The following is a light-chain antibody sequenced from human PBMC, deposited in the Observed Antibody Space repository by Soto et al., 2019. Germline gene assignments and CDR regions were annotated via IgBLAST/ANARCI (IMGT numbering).Light chain of an antibody. J-gene: IGLJ2*01. Sequence: SYELTQPPSVSVSPGQTARITCSGDALPKQYAYWYQQKPGQAPVLVIYKDSERPSGIPERFSGSSSGTTVTLIISGVQAEDEADYYCQSADSSSTSVVFGGGTKLTVL. CDR2: KDS. CDR1: ALPKQY. V-gene: IGLV3-25*03. CDR3: QSADSSSTSVV.